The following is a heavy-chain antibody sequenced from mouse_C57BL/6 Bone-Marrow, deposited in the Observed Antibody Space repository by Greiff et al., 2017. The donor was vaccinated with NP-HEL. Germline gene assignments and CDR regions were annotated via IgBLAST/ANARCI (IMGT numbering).Heavy chain of an antibody. J-gene: IGHJ2*01. CDR1: GFPFSSYG. Sequence: EVQGVESGGDLVKPGGSLKLSCAASGFPFSSYGMSWVRQTPDKRLEWVATISSGGSYTYYPDSVKGRFTISRDNAKNTLYLQMSSLKSEDTAMYYCARHGYPDYWGQGTTLTVSS. CDR3: ARHGYPDY. V-gene: IGHV5-6*01. CDR2: ISSGGSYT.